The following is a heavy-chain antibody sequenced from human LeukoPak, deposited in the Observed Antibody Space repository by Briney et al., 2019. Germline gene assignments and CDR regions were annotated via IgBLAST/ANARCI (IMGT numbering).Heavy chain of an antibody. CDR3: AKSQRNDQQVVQRIDY. V-gene: IGHV3-23*01. CDR1: GFTFSSYA. D-gene: IGHD2-2*01. Sequence: GASLRLSCAASGFTFSSYAMSWVRQAPGKGLEWVSAISGSGGSTYYADSVKGRFTISRDNSKNTLYLQMNSLRAEDTAVYYCAKSQRNDQQVVQRIDYWGQGTLVTVSS. J-gene: IGHJ4*02. CDR2: ISGSGGST.